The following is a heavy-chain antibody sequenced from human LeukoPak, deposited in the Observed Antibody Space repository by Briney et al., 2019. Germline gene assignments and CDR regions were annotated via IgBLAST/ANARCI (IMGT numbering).Heavy chain of an antibody. CDR1: GFTFSNYA. J-gene: IGHJ4*02. V-gene: IGHV3-23*01. D-gene: IGHD3-22*01. Sequence: PGGSLRLSCAASGFTFSNYAMSWVRQAPGKGLDLVSVISGSGGSTYYADSVKGRFTISRDNSKNTLYLQMNSPRAEDTAVYYCAKRYYDSSGYYLFDYWGQGTLVTVSS. CDR3: AKRYYDSSGYYLFDY. CDR2: ISGSGGST.